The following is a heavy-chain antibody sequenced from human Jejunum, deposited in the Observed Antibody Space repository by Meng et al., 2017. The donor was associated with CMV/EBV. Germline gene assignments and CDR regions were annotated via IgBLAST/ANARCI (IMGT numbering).Heavy chain of an antibody. Sequence: SGFTFGRHWMPWVRQRPGRGLLWVSRLNGGGSDITYAASVKGRFTISRDNAKNTLYLQMNSLRAEDMAVYYCVRAGSGNAYGLFDSWGQGTLVTVSS. CDR2: LNGGGSDI. CDR3: VRAGSGNAYGLFDS. J-gene: IGHJ4*02. D-gene: IGHD1-26*01. V-gene: IGHV3-74*01. CDR1: GFTFGRHW.